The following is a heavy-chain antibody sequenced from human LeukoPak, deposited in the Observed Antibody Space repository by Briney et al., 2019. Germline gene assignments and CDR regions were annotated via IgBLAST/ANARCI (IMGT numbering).Heavy chain of an antibody. D-gene: IGHD2-8*01. J-gene: IGHJ4*02. V-gene: IGHV3-23*01. Sequence: GGSLRLSCTGSGFNFNMFAMNWVRQAPGQGLEWVSGLSRGGGTTNYADSVKGRFTISRDKSKNMVFLQMNSLRPEDSAVYYCAKEQRIRHCSEGVCMEGYYFDYWGQGSLVPDSS. CDR2: LSRGGGTT. CDR1: GFNFNMFA. CDR3: AKEQRIRHCSEGVCMEGYYFDY.